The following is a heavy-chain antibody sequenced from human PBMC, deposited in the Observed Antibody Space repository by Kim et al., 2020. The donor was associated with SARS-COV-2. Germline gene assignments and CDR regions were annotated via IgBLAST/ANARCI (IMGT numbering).Heavy chain of an antibody. V-gene: IGHV3-11*04. CDR2: ISSSGSTI. J-gene: IGHJ5*02. Sequence: GGSLRLSCAASGFTFSDYYMSWIRQAPGKGLEWVSYISSSGSTIYYADSVKGRFTISRDIAKNSLYLQMNSLRAEDTAVYYCARDYGSGLNWFDPWGQGTLVTVSS. D-gene: IGHD3-10*01. CDR3: ARDYGSGLNWFDP. CDR1: GFTFSDYY.